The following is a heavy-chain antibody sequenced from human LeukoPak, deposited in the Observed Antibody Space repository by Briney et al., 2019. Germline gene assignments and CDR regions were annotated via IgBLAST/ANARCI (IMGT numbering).Heavy chain of an antibody. CDR3: ARRVSTGNVYSWFDP. V-gene: IGHV3-48*02. CDR2: ITSSSSTI. J-gene: IGHJ5*02. CDR1: GFTFSSYS. Sequence: GGSLTLSCAASGFTFSSYSMNWVRQAPAKGLEWISYITSSSSTIYYADSVQGRFTISRDNAKNSLYLQMNSLRHEDTAVYYCARRVSTGNVYSWFDPWGQGALVTVSS. D-gene: IGHD3-9*01.